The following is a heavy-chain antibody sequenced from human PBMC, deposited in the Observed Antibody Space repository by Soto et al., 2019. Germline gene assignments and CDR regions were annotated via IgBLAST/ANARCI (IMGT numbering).Heavy chain of an antibody. J-gene: IGHJ4*02. CDR2: INHSGST. D-gene: IGHD1-26*01. V-gene: IGHV4-34*01. CDR3: AKSGSFFRPSLGYFDY. CDR1: GGSFSGYY. Sequence: SETLSLTCAVYGGSFSGYYWSWIRQPPGKGLEWIGEINHSGSTNYNPSLKSRVTISVDTSKNQFSLKLSSVTAADTAVYYCAKSGSFFRPSLGYFDYWGQGTLVTVSS.